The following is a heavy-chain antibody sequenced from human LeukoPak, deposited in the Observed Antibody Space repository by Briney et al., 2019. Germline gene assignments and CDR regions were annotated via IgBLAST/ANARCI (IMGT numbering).Heavy chain of an antibody. D-gene: IGHD2-15*01. CDR1: GFTFDDYN. Sequence: GGSLRLSCAASGFTFDDYNMHWVRQAPGKGLEWVSGISWNSGTIGYADSVKGRFTISRDNAKNSLYLQMNSLRAEDTALYYCVKGAAYHLGDAFDIWGQGTMVTVSS. J-gene: IGHJ3*02. CDR2: ISWNSGTI. CDR3: VKGAAYHLGDAFDI. V-gene: IGHV3-9*01.